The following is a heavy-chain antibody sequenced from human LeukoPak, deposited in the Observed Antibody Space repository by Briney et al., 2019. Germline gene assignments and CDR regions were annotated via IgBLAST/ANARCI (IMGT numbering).Heavy chain of an antibody. J-gene: IGHJ4*02. D-gene: IGHD3-10*01. CDR2: ISYDGSNK. CDR1: GFTFSSYA. Sequence: GRSLRPSCAASGFTFSSYAMHWVRQAPGKGLEWVAVISYDGSNKYYADSVKGRFTISRDNSKNTLYLQMNSLRAEDTAVYYCAREDYYGSGSFDYWGQGTLVTVSS. V-gene: IGHV3-30-3*01. CDR3: AREDYYGSGSFDY.